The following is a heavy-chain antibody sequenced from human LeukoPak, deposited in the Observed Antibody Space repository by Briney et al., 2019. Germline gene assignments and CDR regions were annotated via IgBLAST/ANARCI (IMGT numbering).Heavy chain of an antibody. V-gene: IGHV3-53*01. CDR1: GFTVSSNY. Sequence: GGSLRLSCAASGFTVSSNYMSWVRQAPGKGLEGVSVIYSGGSTYYADSVKGRFTISRDNSKITLYLQMNSLRAEDTAAYYCASHNNGNFDYWGQGTLVTVSS. D-gene: IGHD1-14*01. J-gene: IGHJ4*02. CDR2: IYSGGST. CDR3: ASHNNGNFDY.